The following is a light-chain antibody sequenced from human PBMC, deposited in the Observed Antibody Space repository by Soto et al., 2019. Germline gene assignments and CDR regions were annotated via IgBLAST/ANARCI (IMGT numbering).Light chain of an antibody. CDR3: QHYTGATWT. CDR2: AAS. V-gene: IGKV1-27*01. CDR1: QGISTY. Sequence: DIQMTQSPSSLSASVGDRVTITCRASQGISTYLVWYQQKPGTVPKLLIFAASTLQSGVPSRFSGSGSGSDFTLTISRLQPEDVATSYCQHYTGATWTFGQGTKVEIK. J-gene: IGKJ1*01.